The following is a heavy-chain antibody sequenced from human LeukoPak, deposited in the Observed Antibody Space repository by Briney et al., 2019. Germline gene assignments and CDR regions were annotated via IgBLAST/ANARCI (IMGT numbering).Heavy chain of an antibody. CDR3: ARVENWNYIVY. CDR1: GGSISSYY. J-gene: IGHJ4*02. V-gene: IGHV4-59*12. CDR2: IYYSGST. Sequence: SETLSLTCTVSGGSISSYYWSWIRQPPGKGLEWIGYIYYSGSTNYNPSLKSRVTISVDTSKNQFSLKLSSVTAADTAVYYCARVENWNYIVYWGQGTLVTVSS. D-gene: IGHD1-1*01.